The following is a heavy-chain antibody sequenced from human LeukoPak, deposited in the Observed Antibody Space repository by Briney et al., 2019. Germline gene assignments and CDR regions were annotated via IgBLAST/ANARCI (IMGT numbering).Heavy chain of an antibody. Sequence: SGKVSCKASGYTFTSYGISWVRQAPGQGLEWMGRIFPTLGVANYAQLFQGRVTISADKSTSTVYMELTSLRSEDTAVYYCARDGASGDYDSYYFDYWGQGTLVTVSS. CDR2: IFPTLGVA. V-gene: IGHV1-69*04. D-gene: IGHD4-17*01. CDR3: ARDGASGDYDSYYFDY. CDR1: GYTFTSYG. J-gene: IGHJ4*02.